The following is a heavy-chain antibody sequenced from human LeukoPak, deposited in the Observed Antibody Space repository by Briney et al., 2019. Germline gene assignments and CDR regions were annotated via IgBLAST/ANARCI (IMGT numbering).Heavy chain of an antibody. CDR1: GYSFVNYW. CDR2: IYPRDSDT. Sequence: GESLKISCKGSGYSFVNYWIGWVRQMPGEGLEWMGIIYPRDSDTRYSPSFQGQVTISVDKSIRTAYLHWSSLKSSDTATYFCARQDGTFDYWGQGTRVTVS. CDR3: ARQDGTFDY. J-gene: IGHJ4*02. D-gene: IGHD1-26*01. V-gene: IGHV5-51*01.